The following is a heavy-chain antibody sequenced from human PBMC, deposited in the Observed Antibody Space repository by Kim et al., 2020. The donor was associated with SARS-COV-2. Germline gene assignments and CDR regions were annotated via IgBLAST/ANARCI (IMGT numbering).Heavy chain of an antibody. CDR3: AKDLSGWRFDP. D-gene: IGHD2-15*01. Sequence: TYYADPVKGRLTISRDDFKSTLYLQRSGLRADDTAVCYCAKDLSGWRFDPWGQGTLVTVSS. CDR2: T. V-gene: IGHV3-23*01. J-gene: IGHJ5*02.